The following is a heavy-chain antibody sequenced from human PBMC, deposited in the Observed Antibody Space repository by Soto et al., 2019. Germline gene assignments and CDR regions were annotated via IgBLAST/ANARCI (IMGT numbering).Heavy chain of an antibody. CDR1: GFTFSSYG. D-gene: IGHD3-3*01. V-gene: IGHV3-33*01. J-gene: IGHJ6*02. CDR2: IWYDGSNK. CDR3: ARDLIGFLEWLPSGGMDV. Sequence: SLRLSCAASGFTFSSYGMHWVRQAPGKGLEWVAVIWYDGSNKYYADSVKGRFTISRDNSKNTLYLQMNSLRAEDTAVYYCARDLIGFLEWLPSGGMDVWGQGTTVTVSS.